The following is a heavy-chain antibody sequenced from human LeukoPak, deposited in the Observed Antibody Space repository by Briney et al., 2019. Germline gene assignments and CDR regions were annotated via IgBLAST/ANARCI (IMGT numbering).Heavy chain of an antibody. CDR1: GGSISSSNW. CDR2: IYHSGST. CDR3: ARVGCGGDCYSDY. V-gene: IGHV4-4*02. D-gene: IGHD2-21*02. J-gene: IGHJ4*02. Sequence: SETLSLTCAVSGGSISSSNWWSWVRQPPGKGLEWIGEIYHSGSTNYNPSLKSRVTISVDKSKNQFSLKLSSVTAADTAVYYCARVGCGGDCYSDYWGQGTLVTVSS.